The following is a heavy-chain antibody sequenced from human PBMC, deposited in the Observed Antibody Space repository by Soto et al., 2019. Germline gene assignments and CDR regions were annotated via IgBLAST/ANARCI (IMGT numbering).Heavy chain of an antibody. D-gene: IGHD6-19*01. V-gene: IGHV4-34*01. CDR2: INHSGST. CDR3: ARVRGSGWARAPKDV. J-gene: IGHJ6*04. CDR1: GGSFSGYY. Sequence: QVQLQQWGAGLLKPSETLSLTCAVYGGSFSGYYWSWIRQPPGKGLEWIGEINHSGSTNYNPSLKSRVTISVDTSKNQFSLKLSSVTAADTAVYYCARVRGSGWARAPKDVWGKGTTVTVSS.